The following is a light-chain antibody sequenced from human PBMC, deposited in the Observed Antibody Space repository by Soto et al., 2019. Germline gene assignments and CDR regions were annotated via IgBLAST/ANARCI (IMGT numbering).Light chain of an antibody. J-gene: IGKJ2*01. Sequence: DIHMTQSPSSLSAFVGDRVTITCRASQSISTYLNWYQQKPGKAPKLLIYAASTLQSGVPSTFSGSGSGTDFTLTISSLQHEDFATYYCQQTYNTPRTCGQGTKLEIK. CDR2: AAS. CDR3: QQTYNTPRT. V-gene: IGKV1-39*01. CDR1: QSISTY.